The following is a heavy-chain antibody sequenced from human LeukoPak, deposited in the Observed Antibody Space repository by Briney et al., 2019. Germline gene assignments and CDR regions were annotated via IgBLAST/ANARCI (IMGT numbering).Heavy chain of an antibody. D-gene: IGHD4/OR15-4a*01. CDR1: GFTFSSYW. CDR2: IKQDGSEK. CDR3: ARRAGAYSHPYDY. Sequence: GGSLRLSCAASGFTFSSYWMSWVRQAPGKGPEWVANIKQDGSEKYYVGSVKGRFTISRDNAKNSLYLQMNSLRAEDTAVYYCARRAGAYSHPYDYWGQGTLVTVSS. J-gene: IGHJ4*02. V-gene: IGHV3-7*03.